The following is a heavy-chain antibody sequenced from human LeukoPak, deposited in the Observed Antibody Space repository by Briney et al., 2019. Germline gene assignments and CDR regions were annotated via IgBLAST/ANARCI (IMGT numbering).Heavy chain of an antibody. V-gene: IGHV4-38-2*02. CDR3: ARERSTTGTTFAYYYYYMDV. Sequence: SETLSPTCTVSGYSISSGYYWGWIRQPPGKGLEWIGSIYHSGSTYYNPSLKSRVTISVDTSKNQFSLKLSSVTAADTAVYYCARERSTTGTTFAYYYYYMDVWGKGTTVTVSS. J-gene: IGHJ6*03. CDR2: IYHSGST. CDR1: GYSISSGYY. D-gene: IGHD1-1*01.